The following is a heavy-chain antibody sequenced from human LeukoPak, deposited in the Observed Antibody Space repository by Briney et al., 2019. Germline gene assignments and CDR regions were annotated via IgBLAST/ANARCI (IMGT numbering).Heavy chain of an antibody. CDR1: GFTFSSYA. CDR2: ISGSGGST. Sequence: GGSLRLSCAASGFTFSSYAMSWVRQAPGKGLEWVSAISGSGGSTYYADSVKGRFTISRDISKHTLYLQMNSLRAEDTAVYYCARDGARYSFASWGQGTLVTVSS. V-gene: IGHV3-23*01. CDR3: ARDGARYSFAS. J-gene: IGHJ4*02. D-gene: IGHD1-26*01.